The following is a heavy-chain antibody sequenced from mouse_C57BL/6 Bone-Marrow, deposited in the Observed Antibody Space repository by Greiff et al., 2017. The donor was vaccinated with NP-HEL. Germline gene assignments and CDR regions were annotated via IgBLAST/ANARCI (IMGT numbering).Heavy chain of an antibody. V-gene: IGHV1-15*01. Sequence: QVQLKQSGAELVRPGASVTLSCKASGYTFTDYEMHWVKQTPVHGLEWIGAIDPETGGTAYNQKFKGKVILSADKSSSTAYMELRSLTSEDSAVYYCTRGPYGTPYYYAMDYWGQGTSVTVSS. CDR1: GYTFTDYE. CDR3: TRGPYGTPYYYAMDY. J-gene: IGHJ4*01. D-gene: IGHD1-1*01. CDR2: IDPETGGT.